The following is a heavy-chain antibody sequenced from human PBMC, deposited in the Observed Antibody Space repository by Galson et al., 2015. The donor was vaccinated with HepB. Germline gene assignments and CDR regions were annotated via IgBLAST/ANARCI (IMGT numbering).Heavy chain of an antibody. Sequence: SVKVSCKASGYTFTSYDINWVRQATGQGLEWMGWMNPNTGNTGYLQKFQGSFTMTRDTSISTAYMELSSLRAEDTAVYYCARGYGSGMVSYDYWGQGTLVTVSS. J-gene: IGHJ4*02. D-gene: IGHD3-10*01. CDR2: MNPNTGNT. CDR1: GYTFTSYD. V-gene: IGHV1-8*01. CDR3: ARGYGSGMVSYDY.